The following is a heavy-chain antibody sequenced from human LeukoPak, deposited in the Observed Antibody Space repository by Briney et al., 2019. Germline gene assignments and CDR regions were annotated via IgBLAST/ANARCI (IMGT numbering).Heavy chain of an antibody. CDR2: ISSSGSTI. Sequence: GGSLRLSCAASGFTFSTYEMNWVRQAPGKGLEWVSYISSSGSTIYYADSVKGRFTISRDNAKNSLFLQMSSLRAEDTAVYYCARVGYGSGSYSYFDYWGQGTLVTVSS. CDR1: GFTFSTYE. J-gene: IGHJ4*02. V-gene: IGHV3-48*03. D-gene: IGHD3-10*01. CDR3: ARVGYGSGSYSYFDY.